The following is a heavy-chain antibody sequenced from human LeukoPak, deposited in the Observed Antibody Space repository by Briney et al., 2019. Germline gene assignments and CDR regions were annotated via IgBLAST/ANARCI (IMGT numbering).Heavy chain of an antibody. V-gene: IGHV4-39*01. CDR3: ASTGYSYAVNEIHAFDI. J-gene: IGHJ3*02. CDR1: GGSISSTTSY. D-gene: IGHD5-18*01. Sequence: SETLSLTCAVSGGSISSTTSYWGWIRQPPGKGLEWIGRIYYSGSTFYNPSLKSRVTISVDTSKNQLSLRLSSVTAADTAVYYCASTGYSYAVNEIHAFDIWGQGTMVTVSS. CDR2: IYYSGST.